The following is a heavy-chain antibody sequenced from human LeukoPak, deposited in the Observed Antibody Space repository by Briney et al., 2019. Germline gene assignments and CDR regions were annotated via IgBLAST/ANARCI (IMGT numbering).Heavy chain of an antibody. Sequence: PSETLSLTCTVSGGSIRRYFWSWIRQPPGKGLECIGYVYYSGSTNYNPSLKSRVTISVDTSKKQFSLKLSSVTAADTAVYYCARRPDGTSHFDYWGQGTLVTVSS. CDR1: GGSIRRYF. J-gene: IGHJ4*02. CDR3: ARRPDGTSHFDY. D-gene: IGHD6-6*01. V-gene: IGHV4-59*08. CDR2: VYYSGST.